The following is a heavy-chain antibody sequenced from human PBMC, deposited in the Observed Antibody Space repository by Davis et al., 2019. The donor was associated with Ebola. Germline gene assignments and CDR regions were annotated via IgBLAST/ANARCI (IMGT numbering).Heavy chain of an antibody. V-gene: IGHV4-34*01. Sequence: SETLSPTCAVYGGSFSGYYWSWIRQLPGKGLEWMGEINHSGSTNYNPSLKSRVTISVDTSKNQFSLKLNSVTAADTAVYYCARIVVTTVTEFDYWGQGTLVTVSS. CDR1: GGSFSGYY. J-gene: IGHJ4*02. D-gene: IGHD4-17*01. CDR3: ARIVVTTVTEFDY. CDR2: INHSGST.